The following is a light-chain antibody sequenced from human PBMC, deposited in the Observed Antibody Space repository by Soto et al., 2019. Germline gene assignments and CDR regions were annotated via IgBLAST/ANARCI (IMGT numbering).Light chain of an antibody. Sequence: IPLTQSPSSLSASVGDRVTMTCRTTQGISSNLAWYQQKRGKASKLLIYAASTLQSGVPSRFSGSGSGTDFTLTITSLQPEEFASYYCQQLNSYPLTFGGGTKVEIK. J-gene: IGKJ4*01. CDR3: QQLNSYPLT. V-gene: IGKV1-9*01. CDR1: QGISSN. CDR2: AAS.